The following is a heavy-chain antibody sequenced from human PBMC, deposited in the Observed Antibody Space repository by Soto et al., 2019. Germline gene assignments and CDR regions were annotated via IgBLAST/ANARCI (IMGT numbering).Heavy chain of an antibody. CDR2: IWYDGSNK. Sequence: GGSLRLSCAASGFTFSSYGMHWVRQAPGKGLEWVAVIWYDGSNKYYADSVKGRFTISRDNSKNTLYLQMNSLRAEDTAVYYCARDYKDYGGKGYFDYWGQGTLVTVS. D-gene: IGHD4-17*01. J-gene: IGHJ4*02. V-gene: IGHV3-33*01. CDR3: ARDYKDYGGKGYFDY. CDR1: GFTFSSYG.